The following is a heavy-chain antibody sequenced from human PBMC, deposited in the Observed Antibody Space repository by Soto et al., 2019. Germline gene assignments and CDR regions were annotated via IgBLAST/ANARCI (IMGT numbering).Heavy chain of an antibody. J-gene: IGHJ6*04. V-gene: IGHV6-1*01. Sequence: SQTLSLTCAISGDSVSSNSAAWNWIRQSPSRGLEWLGRTYYRSKWYNDYAVSVKSRITINPDTSKNQFSLQLNSVTHEEPAVYYCASDLRYGLKLLYNGMDGWGKGTTVTASS. CDR3: ASDLRYGLKLLYNGMDG. CDR1: GDSVSSNSAA. CDR2: TYYRSKWYN. D-gene: IGHD3-22*01.